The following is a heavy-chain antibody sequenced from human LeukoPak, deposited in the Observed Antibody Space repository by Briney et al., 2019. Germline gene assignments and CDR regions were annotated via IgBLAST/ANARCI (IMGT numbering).Heavy chain of an antibody. J-gene: IGHJ1*01. CDR2: IVVGSGNT. Sequence: ATSVKVSCKASGFTFTSSVMQWVRQARGQRLEWIGWIVVGSGNTNYAQKFQERVTITRGKSTSTAYMELSSLRSEDTAVYYCAAGIGSRPEYFHYWGQGTLVTVSS. V-gene: IGHV1-58*02. D-gene: IGHD1-26*01. CDR1: GFTFTSSV. CDR3: AAGIGSRPEYFHY.